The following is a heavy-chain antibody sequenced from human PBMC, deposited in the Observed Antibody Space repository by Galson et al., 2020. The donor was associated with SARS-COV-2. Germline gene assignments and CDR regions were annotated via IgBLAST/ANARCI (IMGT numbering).Heavy chain of an antibody. CDR2: ISSGSTYQ. V-gene: IGHV3-21*06. CDR3: AKIMKSHYDNSGYDPDGFDI. CDR1: GFTFSSHG. D-gene: IGHD3-22*01. Sequence: GESLKISCAASGFTFSSHGMNWVRQAPGKGLEWVSSISSGSTYQYYANSVLGRFTISRDNANNVLYLEMNSLRAEDTAMYYCAKIMKSHYDNSGYDPDGFDIWGQGTMVTVSS. J-gene: IGHJ3*02.